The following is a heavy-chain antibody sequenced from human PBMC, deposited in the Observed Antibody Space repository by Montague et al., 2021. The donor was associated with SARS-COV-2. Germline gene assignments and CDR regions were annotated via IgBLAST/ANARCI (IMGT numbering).Heavy chain of an antibody. CDR1: GFTFSTFA. Sequence: SLRLSCAASGFTFSTFAMSWVRQAPGKGLEWFSAIILIVVSPSYAASVKARFTISRDNSKNTLFLQMNSLGAEDTAVYYCAKGGVVVVAATDLDYGGQATLVTVSS. CDR2: IILIVVSP. V-gene: IGHV3-23*01. D-gene: IGHD2-15*01. CDR3: AKGGVVVVAATDLDY. J-gene: IGHJ4*02.